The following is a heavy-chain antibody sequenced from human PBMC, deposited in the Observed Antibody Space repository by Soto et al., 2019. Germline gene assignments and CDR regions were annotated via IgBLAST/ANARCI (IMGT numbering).Heavy chain of an antibody. V-gene: IGHV3-30-3*01. CDR3: AKERPSPKDFWSGYSWSGYYYGMDV. CDR2: ISYYGSNK. CDR1: GFTFSSYA. D-gene: IGHD3-3*01. Sequence: PGGSLRLSCAASGFTFSSYAMHWVRQAPGKGLEWVAVISYYGSNKYYADSVKGRFTISRDNSKNTLYLQMNSLRAEDTAVYYCAKERPSPKDFWSGYSWSGYYYGMDVWGQGTTVTVSS. J-gene: IGHJ6*02.